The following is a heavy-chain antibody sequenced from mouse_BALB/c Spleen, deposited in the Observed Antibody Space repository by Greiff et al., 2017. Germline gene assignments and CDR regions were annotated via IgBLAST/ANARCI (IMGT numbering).Heavy chain of an antibody. D-gene: IGHD1-1*01. Sequence: EVQLQQSGPELVKPGASVKISCKASGYTFTDYNMHWVKQSHGKSLEWIGYIYPYNGGTGYNQKFKSKATLTVDNSSSTAYMELRSLTSEDSAVYYCARYSTTGGYYFDYWGQGTTRTVSA. CDR2: IYPYNGGT. J-gene: IGHJ2*01. V-gene: IGHV1S29*02. CDR1: GYTFTDYN. CDR3: ARYSTTGGYYFDY.